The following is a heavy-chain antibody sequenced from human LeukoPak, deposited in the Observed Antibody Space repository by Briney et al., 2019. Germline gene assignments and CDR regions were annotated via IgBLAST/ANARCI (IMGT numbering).Heavy chain of an antibody. J-gene: IGHJ4*02. CDR2: IRYDGSNK. V-gene: IGHV3-30*02. CDR1: GFTFSSYG. Sequence: PGGSLRLSFAAPGFTFSSYGMHWGRQAPGKGLEGVAFIRYDGSNKYYADSVRGRFTISRDSSKNTLYLQMNSLRAEDTAVYYCAKVATIAAAGEFEYWGQGTLVTVFS. CDR3: AKVATIAAAGEFEY. D-gene: IGHD6-13*01.